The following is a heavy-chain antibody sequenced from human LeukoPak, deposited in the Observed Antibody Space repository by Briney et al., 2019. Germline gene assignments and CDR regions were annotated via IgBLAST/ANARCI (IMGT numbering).Heavy chain of an antibody. CDR3: ARAPTYSGSPYYFDY. CDR1: GYTFTSYD. J-gene: IGHJ4*02. CDR2: MNPNSGNT. Sequence: AASVKVSCKASGYTFTSYDINWVRQAPGQGLEWMGWMNPNSGNTGYAQKFQGRVTMTRNTSISTAYMELSSLRSEDTAVYYCARAPTYSGSPYYFDYWGQGTLITVSS. V-gene: IGHV1-8*01. D-gene: IGHD1-26*01.